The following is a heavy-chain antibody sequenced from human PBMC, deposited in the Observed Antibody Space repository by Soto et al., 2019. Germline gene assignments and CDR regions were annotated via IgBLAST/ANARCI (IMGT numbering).Heavy chain of an antibody. CDR2: IFHNGNT. CDR3: ARRTWGMDV. V-gene: IGHV4-4*02. Sequence: QVQLQESGPGLVKPSGTLSLTCAVSSGSITSSNWWSWVRQPPGKGLEWIGEIFHNGNTYYNPSLKSRVTMSVDTSKSPYSLNLGSVTAADTAVYYCARRTWGMDVWGQGTTVTVSS. J-gene: IGHJ6*02. D-gene: IGHD2-8*01. CDR1: SGSITSSNW.